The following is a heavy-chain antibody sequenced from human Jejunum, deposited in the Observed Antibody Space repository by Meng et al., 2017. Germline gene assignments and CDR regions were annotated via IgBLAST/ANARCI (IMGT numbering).Heavy chain of an antibody. CDR3: ARDNDWVVWDN. CDR1: GFTFSSHA. J-gene: IGHJ4*02. CDR2: ISYDGSNK. D-gene: IGHD1-1*01. Sequence: QVPRVESGGGVGQPGRSRRFSCAASGFTFSSHAMHWVRQAPGKGLEWVAVISYDGSNKKYADSVKGRFTISRDNSKNTLYLQMNSLRAEDTAVYYCARDNDWVVWDNWGQGTLVTVSS. V-gene: IGHV3-30*04.